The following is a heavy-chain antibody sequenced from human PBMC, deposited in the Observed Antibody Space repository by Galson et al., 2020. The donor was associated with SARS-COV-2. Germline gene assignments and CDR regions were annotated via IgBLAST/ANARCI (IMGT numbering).Heavy chain of an antibody. CDR3: ANLEYSFSSGTHKYYYMDV. CDR2: IRYDGSDR. Sequence: GGSLRLSCAASGFTFSSYGMHWVRQLPGKGLEWVAFIRYDGSDRFHADAVKGRFTISRDNSRNTLYLQMSSLRGEDTAVYYCANLEYSFSSGTHKYYYMDVWGRGTTGTVSS. CDR1: GFTFSSYG. V-gene: IGHV3-30*02. J-gene: IGHJ6*03. D-gene: IGHD6-6*01.